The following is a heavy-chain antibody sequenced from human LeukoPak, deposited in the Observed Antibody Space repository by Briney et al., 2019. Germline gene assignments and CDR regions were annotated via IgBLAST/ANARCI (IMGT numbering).Heavy chain of an antibody. CDR1: GYLFTGFF. V-gene: IGHV1-2*02. D-gene: IGHD3-10*01. CDR2: VSPNNGDT. CDR3: ATPLWFGDFDY. J-gene: IGHJ4*02. Sequence: ASVKVSCKASGYLFTGFFIHWVRQAPGQGPEWMGSVSPNNGDTDYAQNFEGRVTMTTDTSTRTANMQLSGLRFDDTAVYYCATPLWFGDFDYWGQGTPVTVSS.